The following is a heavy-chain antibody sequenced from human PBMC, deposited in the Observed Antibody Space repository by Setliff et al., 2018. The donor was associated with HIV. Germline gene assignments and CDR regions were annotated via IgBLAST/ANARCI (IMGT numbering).Heavy chain of an antibody. CDR2: LFYTGST. V-gene: IGHV4-39*07. Sequence: KTSETLSLTCTVSGDSITSRNYHWDWVRQPPGKGLEWIGSLFYTGSTSCNPSLKSRVTISVDTSKNQFSLTLNSVTAADTAVYYCARGSRQLTIFGVVFKTNYYFMDVWGKGTAVTVSS. J-gene: IGHJ6*03. CDR3: ARGSRQLTIFGVVFKTNYYFMDV. D-gene: IGHD3-3*01. CDR1: GDSITSRNYH.